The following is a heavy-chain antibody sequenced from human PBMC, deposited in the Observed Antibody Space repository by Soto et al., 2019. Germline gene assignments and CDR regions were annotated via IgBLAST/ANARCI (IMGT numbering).Heavy chain of an antibody. Sequence: SVKVSCKASGFTFTSSAVQWVRQARGQRLEWIGWIVVGSGNTNYAQKFQERVTITRDMSTSTAYMELGSLRSEDTAVYYCAADSCTNGVCYYYYYGMDVWGQGTTVTVSS. CDR2: IVVGSGNT. CDR3: AADSCTNGVCYYYYYGMDV. J-gene: IGHJ6*02. CDR1: GFTFTSSA. D-gene: IGHD2-8*01. V-gene: IGHV1-58*01.